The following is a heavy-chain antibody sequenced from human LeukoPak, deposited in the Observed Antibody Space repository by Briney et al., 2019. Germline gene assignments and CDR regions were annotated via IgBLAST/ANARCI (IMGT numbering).Heavy chain of an antibody. CDR2: IKQDGSEK. D-gene: IGHD3-10*01. CDR3: ARVLVRGVMGFDY. J-gene: IGHJ4*02. Sequence: GGSLRLSCAASGFTFSSYWISWVRQAPGKGLEWVANIKQDGSEKYYVDSVKGRFTISRDNAKNSLYPQMNSLRAEDTAVYYCARVLVRGVMGFDYWGQGTLVTVSS. CDR1: GFTFSSYW. V-gene: IGHV3-7*01.